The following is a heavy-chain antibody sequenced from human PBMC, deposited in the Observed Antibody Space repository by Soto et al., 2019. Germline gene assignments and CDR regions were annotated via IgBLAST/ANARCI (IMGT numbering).Heavy chain of an antibody. CDR3: ARGRYDYGDYDLVY. V-gene: IGHV1-69*13. CDR1: GGTFSSYA. J-gene: IGHJ4*02. CDR2: IIPIFGTA. Sequence: ASVKVSCKASGGTFSSYAISWVRQAPGQGLEWMGGIIPIFGTANYAQKFQGRVTITADESTSTAYMELSSLRSEDTAVYYCARGRYDYGDYDLVYWGQGTLVTVSS. D-gene: IGHD4-17*01.